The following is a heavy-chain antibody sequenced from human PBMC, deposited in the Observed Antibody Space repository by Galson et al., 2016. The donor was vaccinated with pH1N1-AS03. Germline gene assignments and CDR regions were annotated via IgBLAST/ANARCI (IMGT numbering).Heavy chain of an antibody. CDR2: IHPFGTT. V-gene: IGHV4-34*01. Sequence: SETLSLTCSVYGESFINFYWSWIRQPPGKGLEWIGEIHPFGTTDYNPSLESRVTMSFDTSTKQFSLRLTSVTAADTAVYYCVGGLDHCKNGLNWGPGTLVTVSS. J-gene: IGHJ4*02. D-gene: IGHD2/OR15-2a*01. CDR1: GESFINFY. CDR3: VGGLDHCKNGLN.